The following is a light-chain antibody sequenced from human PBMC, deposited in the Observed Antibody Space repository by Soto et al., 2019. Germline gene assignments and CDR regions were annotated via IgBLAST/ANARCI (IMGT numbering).Light chain of an antibody. CDR3: LLAYGGDYV. CDR2: RAT. J-gene: IGLJ7*01. Sequence: QAVVTQEPSLTVSPGETVTLTCASNTGAVTGDYYPNWFQQKPGQAPRTLIYRATNRYSWTPARFSGSLLGGKAALTLSAVQPEYEADYYCLLAYGGDYVFGSGTQLTVL. V-gene: IGLV7-43*01. CDR1: TGAVTGDYY.